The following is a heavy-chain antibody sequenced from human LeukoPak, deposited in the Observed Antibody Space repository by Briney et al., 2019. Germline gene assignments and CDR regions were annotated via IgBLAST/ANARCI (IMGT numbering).Heavy chain of an antibody. Sequence: KPSQTLSLTCTVSGGSISSGGYYWSWTRQHPGRGLEWIGYIYYSGSTYYNPSLKSRVTISVDTSKNQFSLKLSSVTAADTAVYYCARDVGFCSGGSCYSTGYFDYWGQGTLVTVSS. CDR1: GGSISSGGYY. CDR2: IYYSGST. V-gene: IGHV4-31*03. CDR3: ARDVGFCSGGSCYSTGYFDY. D-gene: IGHD2-15*01. J-gene: IGHJ4*02.